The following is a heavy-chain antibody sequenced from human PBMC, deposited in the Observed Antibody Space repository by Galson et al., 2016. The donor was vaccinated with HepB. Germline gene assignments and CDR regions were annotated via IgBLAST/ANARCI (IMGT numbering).Heavy chain of an antibody. CDR2: IYSGGTA. CDR3: ARGRGRTD. CDR1: GFTVNSNY. V-gene: IGHV3-53*01. Sequence: SLRLSCAASGFTVNSNYMSWVRQAPGKGLEWVSTIYSGGTAYYTDFMKGRITISRDNSKNTVSLQMNSLRVEDTAMYYCARGRGRTDWGQGTLVTVSS. J-gene: IGHJ4*02.